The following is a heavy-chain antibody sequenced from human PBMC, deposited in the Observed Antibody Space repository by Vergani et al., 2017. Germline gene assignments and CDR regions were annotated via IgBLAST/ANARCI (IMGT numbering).Heavy chain of an antibody. CDR2: ISYDGSNK. V-gene: IGHV3-30-3*01. J-gene: IGHJ4*02. D-gene: IGHD6-13*01. Sequence: QVQLVESGGGVVQPGRSLRLSCAASGITFSSYAMHWVRQAPGKGLEWVAVISYDGSNKYYADSVKGRFTISRDNSKNTLYMQMNSLRAEDTAVYYCARACISSSWYEVDYWGQGTLVTVSS. CDR1: GITFSSYA. CDR3: ARACISSSWYEVDY.